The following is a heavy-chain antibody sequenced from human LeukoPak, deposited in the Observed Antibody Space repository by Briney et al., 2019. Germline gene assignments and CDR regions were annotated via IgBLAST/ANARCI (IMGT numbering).Heavy chain of an antibody. CDR2: IYHSGST. V-gene: IGHV4-38-2*02. CDR3: ARVDVECDAFDI. CDR1: GYSISSGYY. J-gene: IGHJ3*02. Sequence: SETLSLTCTVSGYSISSGYYWGWIRQPTGKGLEWIGSIYHSGSTYYNPSLKSRVTISVDTSKNQFSLKLSSVTAADTAVYYCARVDVECDAFDIWGQGTMVTVSS. D-gene: IGHD5-24*01.